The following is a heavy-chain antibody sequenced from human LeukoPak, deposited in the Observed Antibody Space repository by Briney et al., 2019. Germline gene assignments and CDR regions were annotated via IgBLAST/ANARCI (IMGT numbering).Heavy chain of an antibody. CDR3: ARKRYYSDSSGYYDWFDP. D-gene: IGHD3-22*01. CDR1: GCTFSFYE. CDR2: ISSSGSSV. J-gene: IGHJ5*02. V-gene: IGHV3-48*03. Sequence: PGGSLRLSCAASGCTFSFYEMSWVRQAPGKGLEWVSTISSSGSSVYYADSLKGRFTISRDDAKNSLYLVMNSLRAEDTAVYYCARKRYYSDSSGYYDWFDPWGQGTLVTVSS.